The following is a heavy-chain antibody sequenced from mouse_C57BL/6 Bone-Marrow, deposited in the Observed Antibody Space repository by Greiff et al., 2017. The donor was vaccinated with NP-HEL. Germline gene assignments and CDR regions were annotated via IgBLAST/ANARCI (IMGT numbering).Heavy chain of an antibody. J-gene: IGHJ4*01. CDR2: IDPSDSYT. Sequence: QVQLQQSGAELVMPGASVKLSCKASGYTFTSYWMNWVKQRPGQGLEWIGEIDPSDSYTNYNQKFKGKSTLTVDKSSSTAYMQLSSLTSADSAVYYSASEGYYNENPMDYWGQGTPVTVSA. CDR3: ASEGYYNENPMDY. D-gene: IGHD1-1*01. CDR1: GYTFTSYW. V-gene: IGHV1-69*01.